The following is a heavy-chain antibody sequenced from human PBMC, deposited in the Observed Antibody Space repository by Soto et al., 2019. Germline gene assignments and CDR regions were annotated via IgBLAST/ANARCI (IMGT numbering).Heavy chain of an antibody. D-gene: IGHD6-19*01. CDR1: VFTFSSYD. CDR2: IGTAGDT. V-gene: IGHV3-13*04. CDR3: ARGRIAVAPFDY. J-gene: IGHJ4*02. Sequence: GGPLSLSCAASVFTFSSYDMHWVRQATGKGLEWVSAIGTAGDTYYPGSVKGRFTISREHAKNSLYLQMNSLRAGDTAVYYCARGRIAVAPFDYWGQGTLVTVPS.